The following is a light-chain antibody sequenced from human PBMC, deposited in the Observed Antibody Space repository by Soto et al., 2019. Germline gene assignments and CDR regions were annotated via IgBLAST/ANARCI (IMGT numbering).Light chain of an antibody. CDR1: SSNIGAGYD. Sequence: QSVLTQPPSVSGAPGQRVTISCTGSSSNIGAGYDVHWYQQLPGRAPKLLIYGNTNRPSGVPDRFSGSKSGTSASLAITGLQAXXEXXXYCLSXXXSLSVVFGGGTKLTVL. CDR2: GNT. J-gene: IGLJ2*01. CDR3: LSXXXSLSVV. V-gene: IGLV1-40*01.